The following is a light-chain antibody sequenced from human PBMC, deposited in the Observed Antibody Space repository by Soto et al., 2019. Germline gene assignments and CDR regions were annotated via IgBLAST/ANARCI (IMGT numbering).Light chain of an antibody. J-gene: IGKJ2*01. CDR1: QGVNND. CDR2: AAS. CDR3: QQYNTYPYP. Sequence: DIQMTQSPSSLSASVGDRVTITCRASQGVNNDLAWFQQHPGKAPKSLIFAASNLQSGVPSRFSGSGSGAEFTLTISVLQPEDSATYYCQQYNTYPYPFGQGTKLDIK. V-gene: IGKV1-16*01.